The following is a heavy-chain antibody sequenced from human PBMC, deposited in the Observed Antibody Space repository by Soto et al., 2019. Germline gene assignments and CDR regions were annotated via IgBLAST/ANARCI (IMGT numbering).Heavy chain of an antibody. Sequence: GGSLRLSCAASGFTFSGSAMHWVRQASGKGLEWVGRIRSKANSYATAYAASVKGRFTISRDDSKNTAYLQMNSLKTEDTAVYYCTRQMVRGVTDYYYYMDVWGKGTTVTVSS. CDR1: GFTFSGSA. CDR3: TRQMVRGVTDYYYYMDV. CDR2: IRSKANSYAT. J-gene: IGHJ6*03. D-gene: IGHD3-10*01. V-gene: IGHV3-73*01.